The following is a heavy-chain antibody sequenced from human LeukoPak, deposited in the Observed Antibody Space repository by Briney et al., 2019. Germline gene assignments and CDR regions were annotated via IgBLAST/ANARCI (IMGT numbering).Heavy chain of an antibody. Sequence: TPSQTLSLTCTVSGGSISCGVYYWSQIRQHPGKGLEWIGYVYYSASTYYHPSLKSRVTISVDTSKNQFSLKLSSVTAADTAVYYCARVRTYVWGSYRSHNFDYWGQGTLVTVSS. D-gene: IGHD3-16*02. CDR2: VYYSAST. CDR3: ARVRTYVWGSYRSHNFDY. V-gene: IGHV4-31*03. CDR1: GGSISCGVYY. J-gene: IGHJ4*02.